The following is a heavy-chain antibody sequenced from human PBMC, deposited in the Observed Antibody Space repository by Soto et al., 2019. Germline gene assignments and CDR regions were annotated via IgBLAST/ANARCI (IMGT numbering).Heavy chain of an antibody. D-gene: IGHD3-16*01. J-gene: IGHJ3*02. V-gene: IGHV4-34*01. CDR1: GGTCSDYY. CDR3: ARVGDGYNISPDAFDI. CDR2: INHSGST. Sequence: WELLPLTCAVYGGTCSDYYWRLIRQPPGKGLEWIGEINHSGSTNYNPSLKSRVTISVDTSKNQFSLKLSSVTAADTAVYYCARVGDGYNISPDAFDIWGHGTMVTVSS.